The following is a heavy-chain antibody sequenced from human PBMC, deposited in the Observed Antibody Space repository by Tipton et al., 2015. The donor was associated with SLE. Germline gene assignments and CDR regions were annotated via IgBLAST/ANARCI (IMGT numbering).Heavy chain of an antibody. CDR1: GASITSFY. J-gene: IGHJ3*02. CDR3: ARESDAFDI. V-gene: IGHV4-59*01. CDR2: VYYSGAT. Sequence: GLVKPSEALSLTCNVSGASITSFYWSWIRKTPGKGLEWLGYVYYSGATNYNPSLKGRVTISVDSSRHHFSLNLRSVTAADTAVYYCARESDAFDIWGQGTTVTVSS.